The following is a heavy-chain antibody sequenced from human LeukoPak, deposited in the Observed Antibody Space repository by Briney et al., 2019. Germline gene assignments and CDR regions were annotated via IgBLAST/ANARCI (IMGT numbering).Heavy chain of an antibody. CDR2: ISGSGGTT. D-gene: IGHD2-2*01. Sequence: GGSLRLSCAASGFTFSSYAMSWVRQAPGKGLEWVSAISGSGGTTFYIDSVKGRFTISRDNSKNTLYLLMNSLRAEDTAVYYCAKVARDQSHYYYYMDVWGKGTTVTVSS. V-gene: IGHV3-23*01. CDR1: GFTFSSYA. CDR3: AKVARDQSHYYYYMDV. J-gene: IGHJ6*03.